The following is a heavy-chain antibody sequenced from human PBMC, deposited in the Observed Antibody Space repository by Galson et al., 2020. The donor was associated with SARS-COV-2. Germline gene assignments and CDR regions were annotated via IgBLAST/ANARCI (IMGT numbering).Heavy chain of an antibody. V-gene: IGHV3-72*01. CDR1: GLTYSYQY. CDR2: SLNKANSYKT. CDR3: SATADYYYSLVV. J-gene: IGHJ6*02. Sequence: QAGGSLRLFCSASGLTYSYQYMEWVRQAPGKGLEWVGRSLNKANSYKTEYAASVKGRFTILRDVAKSLLYQQMNSLRTEDTAVYYCSATADYYYSLVVCGQGTTVTVAS. D-gene: IGHD2-21*02.